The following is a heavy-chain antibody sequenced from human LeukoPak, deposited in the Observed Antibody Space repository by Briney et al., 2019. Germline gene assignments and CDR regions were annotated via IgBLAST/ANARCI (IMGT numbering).Heavy chain of an antibody. V-gene: IGHV3-23*01. CDR3: AKDFDSYYDSTGYGASFSY. CDR2: ISGSSGNT. D-gene: IGHD3-22*01. CDR1: GFTFSSYA. Sequence: GGSLRLFCAASGFTFSSYAMSWVRQAPGKGLEWVSAISGSSGNTYYADSVKGRFTISRDNSKNTLYLQMNNLRAEDTALYYCAKDFDSYYDSTGYGASFSYWGQGTLVTVSS. J-gene: IGHJ4*02.